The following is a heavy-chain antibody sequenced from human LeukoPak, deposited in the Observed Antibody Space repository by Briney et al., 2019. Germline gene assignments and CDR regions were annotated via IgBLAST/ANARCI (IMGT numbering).Heavy chain of an antibody. V-gene: IGHV3-48*02. J-gene: IGHJ4*02. CDR3: ARESISGHRDFDN. CDR1: GLTFSSYS. Sequence: GGSLRLSCAASGLTFSSYSMNWVRQAPGKGLEWISYISSGSRTIYYADFVKGRFTVSRDNAKDSLYLQMRSPRDEDTAVYYCARESISGHRDFDNWGQGTLVTVS. D-gene: IGHD1-26*01. CDR2: ISSGSRTI.